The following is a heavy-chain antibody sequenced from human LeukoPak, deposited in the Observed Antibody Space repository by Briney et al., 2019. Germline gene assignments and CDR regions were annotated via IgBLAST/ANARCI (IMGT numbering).Heavy chain of an antibody. CDR3: ARGYLYGTSGLPNDY. J-gene: IGHJ4*02. Sequence: GGSLRLSCAASGFTFSSCTMNWVRQAPGKGLEWVSYISTSGTTIYYADSVKGRFTISRDNARNSLYLEINSLRVEDTAVYYCARGYLYGTSGLPNDYWGQGTLVTVSS. CDR1: GFTFSSCT. CDR2: ISTSGTTI. D-gene: IGHD2-8*01. V-gene: IGHV3-48*04.